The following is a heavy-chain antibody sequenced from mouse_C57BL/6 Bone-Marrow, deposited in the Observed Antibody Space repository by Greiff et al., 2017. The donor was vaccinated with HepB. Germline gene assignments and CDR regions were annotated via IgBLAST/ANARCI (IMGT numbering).Heavy chain of an antibody. D-gene: IGHD2-3*01. CDR1: GFSFNTYA. J-gene: IGHJ4*01. CDR3: VRLYDGYYDYAMDY. Sequence: EVQVVESGGGLVQPKGSLKLSCAASGFSFNTYAMNWVRQAPGKGLEWVARIRSKSNNYATYYADSVKDRFTISRDDSESMLYLQMNNLKTEDTAMYYCVRLYDGYYDYAMDYWGQGTSVTVSS. V-gene: IGHV10-1*01. CDR2: IRSKSNNYAT.